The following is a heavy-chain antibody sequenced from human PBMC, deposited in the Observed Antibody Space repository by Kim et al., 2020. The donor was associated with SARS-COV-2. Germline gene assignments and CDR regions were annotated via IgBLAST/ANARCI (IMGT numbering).Heavy chain of an antibody. Sequence: AVSVKSRITINPDTSKNQFSLQLNSVTPEDTAVYYCAREGYYGSGSYSYWGQGTLVTVSS. D-gene: IGHD3-10*01. J-gene: IGHJ4*02. CDR3: AREGYYGSGSYSY. V-gene: IGHV6-1*01.